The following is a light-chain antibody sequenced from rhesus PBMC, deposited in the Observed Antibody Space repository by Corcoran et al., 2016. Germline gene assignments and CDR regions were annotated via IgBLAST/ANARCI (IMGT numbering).Light chain of an antibody. V-gene: IGKV1S16*01. Sequence: DIQMTQSPSSLSASVGDTVTITCRASQGISNYLAWYQPNPGKAPKHLIYYASNLESGVPSRLSGSGYGKDFTLTISSLQPEDFATYYCQQHNSYPRTFGQGTKVEIK. CDR2: YAS. J-gene: IGKJ1*01. CDR1: QGISNY. CDR3: QQHNSYPRT.